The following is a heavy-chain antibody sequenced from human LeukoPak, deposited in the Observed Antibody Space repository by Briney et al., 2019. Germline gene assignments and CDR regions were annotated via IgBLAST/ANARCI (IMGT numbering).Heavy chain of an antibody. D-gene: IGHD6-19*01. Sequence: GGSLRLSCLTSGFTFSTNAMSWVRQAPGKGLEWISGISGSGASTYYADSVKGRFTISRDNSKNTLYLQMNSLRAEDTAVYYCAKDRGAVASSYWGQGTLVTVSS. J-gene: IGHJ4*02. CDR1: GFTFSTNA. V-gene: IGHV3-23*01. CDR2: ISGSGAST. CDR3: AKDRGAVASSY.